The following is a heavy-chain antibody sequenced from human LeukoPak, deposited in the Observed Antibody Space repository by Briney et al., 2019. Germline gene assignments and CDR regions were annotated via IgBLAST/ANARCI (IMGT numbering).Heavy chain of an antibody. CDR1: GFTFSSYA. J-gene: IGHJ4*02. Sequence: TGGSLRLSCAASGFTFSSYAMSWVRQAPGKGLEWVSAISGSGGSTYYADSVKGQFTISRDNSKNTLYLQMNSLRAEDTAVYYCAKDPYCSSTSCNRLFDYWGQGTLVTVSS. CDR2: ISGSGGST. CDR3: AKDPYCSSTSCNRLFDY. D-gene: IGHD2-2*01. V-gene: IGHV3-23*01.